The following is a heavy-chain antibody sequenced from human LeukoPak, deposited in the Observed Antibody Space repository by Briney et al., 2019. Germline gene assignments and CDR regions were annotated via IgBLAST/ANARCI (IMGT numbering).Heavy chain of an antibody. CDR2: NYYSGST. CDR3: ANYDYIDSTFDY. CDR1: GGSISNSNYY. J-gene: IGHJ4*02. Sequence: PSETLSLTCTVSGGSISNSNYYWGWIRQPPGKGLEWIGTNYYSGSTYYNPSLKSRVTISVDTSKNQFSVKLSSVTATDTAVYYCANYDYIDSTFDYWGQGTLGTVSS. D-gene: IGHD4-17*01. V-gene: IGHV4-39*01.